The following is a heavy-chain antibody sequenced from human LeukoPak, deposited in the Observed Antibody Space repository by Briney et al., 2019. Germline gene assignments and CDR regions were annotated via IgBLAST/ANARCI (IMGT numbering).Heavy chain of an antibody. D-gene: IGHD2-2*02. V-gene: IGHV3-11*04. CDR2: ISNSGSSI. J-gene: IGHJ6*03. CDR3: ARARIVVVPAAILLERYYYYMDV. CDR1: GFTFSDSY. Sequence: GGSLGLSCAASGFTFSDSYMTWIRQAPGKGLEWVSYISNSGSSIYYADSVKGRFTTSRDNAKSSLYLQMNSLRAEDTAVYYCARARIVVVPAAILLERYYYYMDVWGKGTTVTVSS.